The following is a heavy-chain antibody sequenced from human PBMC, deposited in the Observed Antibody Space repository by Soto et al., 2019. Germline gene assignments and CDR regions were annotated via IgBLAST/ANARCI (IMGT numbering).Heavy chain of an antibody. CDR3: AGGGLRGGGYYYGMDV. V-gene: IGHV1-69*12. CDR2: IIPIFGTA. Sequence: QVQLVQSGAEVKKPGSSVKVSCKASGGTFSSYAISWVRQAPGQGLEWMGGIIPIFGTANYAQKFQGRGTITADESTSTAYMELSSLRSEDTAVYYCAGGGLRGGGYYYGMDVWGQGTTVTVSS. D-gene: IGHD3-16*01. J-gene: IGHJ6*02. CDR1: GGTFSSYA.